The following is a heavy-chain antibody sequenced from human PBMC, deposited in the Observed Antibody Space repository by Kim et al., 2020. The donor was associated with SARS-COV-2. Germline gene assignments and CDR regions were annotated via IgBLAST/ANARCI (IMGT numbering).Heavy chain of an antibody. D-gene: IGHD3-3*01. V-gene: IGHV3-48*03. CDR2: ISSSGSTI. CDR3: ARVILPEDFWSGYWGHRRAFDI. CDR1: GFTFSSYE. J-gene: IGHJ3*02. Sequence: GGSLRLSCAASGFTFSSYEMNWVRQAPGKGLEWVSYISSSGSTIYYADSVKGRFTISRDNAKNSLYLQMNSLRAEDTAVYYCARVILPEDFWSGYWGHRRAFDIWGQGTMVTVSS.